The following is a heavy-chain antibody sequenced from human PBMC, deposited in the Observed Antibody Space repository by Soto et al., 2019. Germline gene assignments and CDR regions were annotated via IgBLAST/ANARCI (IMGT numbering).Heavy chain of an antibody. CDR1: GGTFSSYA. CDR3: ARGLGSSSVYYYYGMDV. V-gene: IGHV1-69*01. Sequence: QVQLVQSGAEVKKPGSSVKVSCKASGGTFSSYAISWVRQAPGQGLEWMGGIIPIFGTANYAQKFQCRVTITADESTSTAYMELSSLRSEDTAVYYCARGLGSSSVYYYYGMDVWGQGTTVTVSS. J-gene: IGHJ6*02. D-gene: IGHD6-6*01. CDR2: IIPIFGTA.